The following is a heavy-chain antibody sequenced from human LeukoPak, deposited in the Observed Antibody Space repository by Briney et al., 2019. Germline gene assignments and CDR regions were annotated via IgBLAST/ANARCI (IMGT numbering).Heavy chain of an antibody. Sequence: ASVKVSCKASGGTFSSYAISWVRQAPGQGLEWMGGIIPIFGTANYAQKFQGRVTITTDESTSTAYMELSSLRSEDTAVYYCAMGDILTSYSPVKYYYYYMDVWGKGTTVTVSS. J-gene: IGHJ6*03. D-gene: IGHD3-9*01. V-gene: IGHV1-69*05. CDR3: AMGDILTSYSPVKYYYYYMDV. CDR2: IIPIFGTA. CDR1: GGTFSSYA.